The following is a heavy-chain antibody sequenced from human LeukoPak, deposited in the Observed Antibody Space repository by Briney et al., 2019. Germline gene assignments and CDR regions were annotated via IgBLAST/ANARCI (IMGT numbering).Heavy chain of an antibody. V-gene: IGHV5-51*01. CDR3: VRSPACSSGTCYPNWFDP. D-gene: IGHD2-15*01. CDR1: GYSFTNNW. J-gene: IGHJ5*02. Sequence: GESLKISCKGSGYSFTNNWIGWVCQMPGKGLEWMGITYPGDSNTRYSPSFQGQVTISADESISSAYLQWSSLKASDTAMYYCVRSPACSSGTCYPNWFDPWGQGTLVTVSS. CDR2: TYPGDSNT.